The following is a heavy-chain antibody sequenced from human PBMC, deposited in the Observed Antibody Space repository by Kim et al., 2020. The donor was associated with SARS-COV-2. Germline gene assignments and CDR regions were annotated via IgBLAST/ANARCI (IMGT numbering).Heavy chain of an antibody. CDR2: IRPSGDTT. CDR1: GFSFTTYG. D-gene: IGHD3-10*01. J-gene: IGHJ4*02. CDR3: ANGVSPDY. Sequence: GGSLRLSCAASGFSFTTYGMSWARQAPGKGLEWVSGIRPSGDTTYYADSVQGRFTISRDNSKNTLYLQMKSLRVEDTAVYYCANGVSPDYWGQGTLVTVSS. V-gene: IGHV3-23*01.